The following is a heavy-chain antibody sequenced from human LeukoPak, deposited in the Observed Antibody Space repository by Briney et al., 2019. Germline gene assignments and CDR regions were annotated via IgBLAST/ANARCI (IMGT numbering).Heavy chain of an antibody. V-gene: IGHV3-30-3*01. CDR1: GFTFSSYA. CDR2: ISYDGSNK. J-gene: IGHJ4*02. D-gene: IGHD3-10*01. Sequence: PGRSLRLSCAASGFTFSSYAMHWVRQAPGKGLEWVAVISYDGSNKYYADSVKGRFTISRDNSKNTLYLQMNSLRAEDTAVYYCASPPGSFRDRGQGTLVIVSS. CDR3: ASPPGSFRD.